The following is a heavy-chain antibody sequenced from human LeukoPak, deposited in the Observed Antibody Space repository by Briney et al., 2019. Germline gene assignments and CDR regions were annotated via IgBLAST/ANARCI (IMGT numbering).Heavy chain of an antibody. CDR2: IYYSGNT. J-gene: IGHJ6*02. D-gene: IGHD3-10*01. V-gene: IGHV4-59*08. CDR1: GGSISTYY. Sequence: TSETLSLTCTVSGGSISTYYWTWIRQPPGQGLEWIGYIYYSGNTNYNPSLNSRATISVDTSKNQFSLKLNSVTAADTAVYYCARRFTMVRGIINYYGMDVWGQGTTVTVSS. CDR3: ARRFTMVRGIINYYGMDV.